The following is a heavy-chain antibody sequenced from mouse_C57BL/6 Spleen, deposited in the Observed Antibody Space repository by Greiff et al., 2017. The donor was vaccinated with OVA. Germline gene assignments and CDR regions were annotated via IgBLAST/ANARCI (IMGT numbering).Heavy chain of an antibody. CDR3: ARSRSSYYFDY. J-gene: IGHJ2*01. CDR1: GYSITSGYY. V-gene: IGHV3-6*01. D-gene: IGHD1-1*01. Sequence: EVQRVESGPGLVKPSQSLSLTCSVTGYSITSGYYWNWIRQFPGNKLEWMGYISYDGSNNYNPSLKNRISITRDTSKNQFFLKLNSVTTEDTATYYCARSRSSYYFDYWGQGTTLTVSS. CDR2: ISYDGSN.